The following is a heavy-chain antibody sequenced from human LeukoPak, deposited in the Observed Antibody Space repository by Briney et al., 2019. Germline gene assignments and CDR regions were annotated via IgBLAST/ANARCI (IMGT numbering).Heavy chain of an antibody. CDR1: GLTFTSYW. CDR2: IKQDGSEK. D-gene: IGHD3-22*01. J-gene: IGHJ4*02. V-gene: IGHV3-7*03. Sequence: GGSLRLSCAASGLTFTSYWMSWVRQAPGKGLEWVANIKQDGSEKYYVDSVKGRFTISRDNAKNSLYLQMNSLRAEDTAVYYCARRRYYYDSSGYYYQTYYFDYWGQGTLVTVSS. CDR3: ARRRYYYDSSGYYYQTYYFDY.